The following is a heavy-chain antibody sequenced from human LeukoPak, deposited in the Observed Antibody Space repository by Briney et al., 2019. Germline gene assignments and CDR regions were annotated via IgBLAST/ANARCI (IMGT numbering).Heavy chain of an antibody. CDR3: APSGDPEGGDY. J-gene: IGHJ4*02. Sequence: GGSLRLSCAASGFTFSSYGMHWVRQAPGKGLEWVAVIWYDGSNKYYADSVKGRFTISRDNSKNTLYLQMNSLRAEDTAVYYCAPSGDPEGGDYWGQGTLGTVSS. D-gene: IGHD1-26*01. CDR1: GFTFSSYG. CDR2: IWYDGSNK. V-gene: IGHV3-33*01.